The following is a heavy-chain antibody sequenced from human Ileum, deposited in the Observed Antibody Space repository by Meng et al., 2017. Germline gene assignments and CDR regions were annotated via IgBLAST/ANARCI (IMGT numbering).Heavy chain of an antibody. D-gene: IGHD3-10*01. CDR2: IHYSGSR. V-gene: IGHV4-61*01. J-gene: IGHJ4*02. Sequence: VQLQESGQGPVRPSETLSLTCIVPGGSVSSASYYWSWIRQPPVKELEWIGLIHYSGSRNYNPSLKSRVTMSVDTSKNQVSLRLTSVTAADTAVYYCARFYGSGTFEVHDYWGQGTLVTVSS. CDR1: GGSVSSASYY. CDR3: ARFYGSGTFEVHDY.